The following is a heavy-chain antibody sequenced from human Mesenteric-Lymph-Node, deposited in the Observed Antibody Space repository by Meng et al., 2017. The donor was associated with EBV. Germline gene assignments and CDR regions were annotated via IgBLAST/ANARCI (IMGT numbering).Heavy chain of an antibody. J-gene: IGHJ4*02. V-gene: IGHV4-34*01. CDR3: ARTGESLGDY. Sequence: QVQLQQWGAGLLKPSETLSLTCAVYGGSFSGYYWSWIRQPPGKGLEWIGEINHSGSTNYNPSLKSRVAISVNTSKNQFSLKLSSVTAADTAVYYCARTGESLGDYWGQGPLVTVSS. D-gene: IGHD3-16*01. CDR2: INHSGST. CDR1: GGSFSGYY.